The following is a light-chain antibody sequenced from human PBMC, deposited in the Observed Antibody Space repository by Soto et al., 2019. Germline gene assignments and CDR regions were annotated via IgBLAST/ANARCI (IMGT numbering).Light chain of an antibody. V-gene: IGLV1-44*01. CDR1: SSNIGSNT. CDR2: PNN. J-gene: IGLJ1*01. CDR3: AAWDDSLNGRV. Sequence: QSVLTQPPSASGTPGQRVTISCSGSSSNIGSNTVNWYQQLPGTAPKLLIYPNNQRPSGVPDRFSGSKSGTSASLAISGLQSEDEADYYCAAWDDSLNGRVFGTETKLTVL.